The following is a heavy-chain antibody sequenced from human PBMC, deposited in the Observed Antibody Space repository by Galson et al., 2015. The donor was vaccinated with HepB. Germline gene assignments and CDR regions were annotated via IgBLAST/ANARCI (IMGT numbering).Heavy chain of an antibody. Sequence: LSLTCTVSGGSISSGGYYWSWIRQHPGKGLEWIGYIYYSGSTYYNPSLTSRVTISVDTSKNQFSLKLSSVTAADTAVYYCARGDLSAQTCGYAFDNWGQGTMVTVS. CDR3: ARGDLSAQTCGYAFDN. J-gene: IGHJ3*02. V-gene: IGHV4-31*03. D-gene: IGHD6-25*01. CDR1: GGSISSGGYY. CDR2: IYYSGST.